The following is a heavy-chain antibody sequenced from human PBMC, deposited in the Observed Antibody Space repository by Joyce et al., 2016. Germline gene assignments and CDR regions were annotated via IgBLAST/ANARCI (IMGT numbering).Heavy chain of an antibody. V-gene: IGHV2-5*02. D-gene: IGHD5-12*01. CDR3: AHRPNSGYDPSAFDF. CDR1: GFSLSTRGVG. Sequence: QITLKESGPTLVKPTQTLTLTCAFSGFSLSTRGVGVGWIRQPPGKALEWLALIYWDDDKRYSPSLKSRLTITKDTSRNQVVLTMTNMDPVDTATYYCAHRPNSGYDPSAFDFWGQGTPVTVSS. J-gene: IGHJ4*02. CDR2: IYWDDDK.